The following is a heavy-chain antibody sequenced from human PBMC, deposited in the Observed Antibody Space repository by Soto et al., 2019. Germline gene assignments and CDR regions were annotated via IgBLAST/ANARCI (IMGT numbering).Heavy chain of an antibody. Sequence: QVQLQESGPGLVKPSQTLSLTCTVSGGSISSGGYYWSWIRQHPGKGLEWIGYIYYSGSTYYNPSLKSRVTISVDTSKNQFSLKLSSVTAADTAVYYCARVDDSSGYYRYYFDYWGQGTLVTVSS. CDR2: IYYSGST. D-gene: IGHD3-22*01. J-gene: IGHJ4*02. V-gene: IGHV4-31*03. CDR1: GGSISSGGYY. CDR3: ARVDDSSGYYRYYFDY.